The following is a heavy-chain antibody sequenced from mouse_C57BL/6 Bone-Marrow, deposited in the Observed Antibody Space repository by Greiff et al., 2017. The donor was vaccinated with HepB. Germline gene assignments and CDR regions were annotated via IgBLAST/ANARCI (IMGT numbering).Heavy chain of an antibody. Sequence: QVQLKESGPGLVAPSQSLSITCTVSGFSLTSYAISWVRQPPGKGLEWLGVIWTGGGTNYNSALKSRLSISKDNSKSQVFLKMNSLQTDDTARYYCASPAYYSNYYAMDYWGQGTSVTVSS. J-gene: IGHJ4*01. CDR1: GFSLTSYA. CDR3: ASPAYYSNYYAMDY. D-gene: IGHD2-5*01. CDR2: IWTGGGT. V-gene: IGHV2-9-1*01.